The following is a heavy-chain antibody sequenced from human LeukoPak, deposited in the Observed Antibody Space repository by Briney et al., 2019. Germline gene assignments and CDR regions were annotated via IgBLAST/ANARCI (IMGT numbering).Heavy chain of an antibody. CDR1: GGSFSGYY. J-gene: IGHJ5*02. CDR2: INHSGST. Sequence: SETLSPTCAVYGGSFSGYYWSWIRQPPGKGLEWIGEINHSGSTNYNPSLKSRVTISVDTSKNQFSLKLSSVTAAGTAVYYCAGREIPGGIVVVPAAKAHPYWFDPWGQGTLVTVSS. CDR3: AGREIPGGIVVVPAAKAHPYWFDP. D-gene: IGHD2-2*01. V-gene: IGHV4-34*01.